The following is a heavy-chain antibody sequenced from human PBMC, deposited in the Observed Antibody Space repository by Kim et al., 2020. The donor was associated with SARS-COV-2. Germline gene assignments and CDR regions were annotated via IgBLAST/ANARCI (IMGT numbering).Heavy chain of an antibody. J-gene: IGHJ3*02. CDR2: ISAYNGNT. D-gene: IGHD3-22*01. CDR3: ARDTYYYDSSYHGAFDI. CDR1: GYTFTSYG. V-gene: IGHV1-18*01. Sequence: ASVKVSCKASGYTFTSYGISWVRQAPGQGLEWMGWISAYNGNTNYAQKLQGRVTMTTDTSTSTAYMELRSLRSDDTAVYYCARDTYYYDSSYHGAFDICGQGTVVTVP.